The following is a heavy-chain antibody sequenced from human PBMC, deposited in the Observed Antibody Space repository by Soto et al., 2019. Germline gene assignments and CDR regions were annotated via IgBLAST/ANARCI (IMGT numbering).Heavy chain of an antibody. J-gene: IGHJ5*02. D-gene: IGHD2-21*02. CDR1: GFNLRDNG. CDR3: AGHGGDSS. CDR2: FASGADDT. Sequence: EVQLSESGGGLVQPGGSLRLSCAATGFNLRDNGMSWFRQAPGKGPEWVASFASGADDTWYADSLEGRFTISRDKSKNTMYLKMDRLRAEDTALYACAGHGGDSSLGQGTLVTVSS. V-gene: IGHV3-23*01.